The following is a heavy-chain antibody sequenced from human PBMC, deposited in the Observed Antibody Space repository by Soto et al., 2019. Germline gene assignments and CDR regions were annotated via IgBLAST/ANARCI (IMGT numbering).Heavy chain of an antibody. CDR3: ANRGPQTNDAFDI. V-gene: IGHV1-69*13. J-gene: IGHJ3*02. CDR1: GGTFSSYA. Sequence: SVKVSCKASGGTFSSYAISWVRQAPGQGLEWMGGIIPIFGTANYAQKFQGRVTITADESTSTAYMELSSLRSEDTAVYYCANRGPQTNDAFDIWGQGTMVTVSS. CDR2: IIPIFGTA.